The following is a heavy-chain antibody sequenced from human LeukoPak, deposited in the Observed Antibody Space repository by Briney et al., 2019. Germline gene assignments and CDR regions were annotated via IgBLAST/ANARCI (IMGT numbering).Heavy chain of an antibody. Sequence: GASVKVSCKASGGTFSSCAISWARQAPGQGLEWMGRIIPILGIANYAQKFQGRVTITADKSTSTAYMELSSLRSEDTAVYYCAREAGYDFWSGYYTHWGQGTLVTVSS. J-gene: IGHJ4*02. CDR3: AREAGYDFWSGYYTH. CDR2: IIPILGIA. D-gene: IGHD3-3*01. V-gene: IGHV1-69*04. CDR1: GGTFSSCA.